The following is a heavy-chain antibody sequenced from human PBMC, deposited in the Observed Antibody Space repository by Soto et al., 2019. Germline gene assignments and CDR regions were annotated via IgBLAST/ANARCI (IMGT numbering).Heavy chain of an antibody. CDR1: GGTFSSYA. D-gene: IGHD5-12*01. Sequence: SVKVSCKASGGTFSSYAISWVRQAPGQGLEWMGGIIPIFGTANYAQKFQGRVTITADESTSTAYMELSSLRSEDTAVYYCAREGRGYSGYDYWGQGTLVTVSS. V-gene: IGHV1-69*13. CDR3: AREGRGYSGYDY. CDR2: IIPIFGTA. J-gene: IGHJ4*02.